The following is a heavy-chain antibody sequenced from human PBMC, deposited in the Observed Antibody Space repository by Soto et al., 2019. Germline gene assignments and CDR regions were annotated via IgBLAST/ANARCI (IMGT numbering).Heavy chain of an antibody. Sequence: ASLKVSCKASGYTFTSYGISWVRQAPGQGLEWMGWISAYNGNTNYAQKLQGRVTMTTDTSTSTAYMELRSLRSDDTAVYYCARAESYREVQTYYDFWSGYYTSNWFDPWGQGTLVTVSS. CDR1: GYTFTSYG. J-gene: IGHJ5*02. CDR2: ISAYNGNT. CDR3: ARAESYREVQTYYDFWSGYYTSNWFDP. V-gene: IGHV1-18*01. D-gene: IGHD3-3*01.